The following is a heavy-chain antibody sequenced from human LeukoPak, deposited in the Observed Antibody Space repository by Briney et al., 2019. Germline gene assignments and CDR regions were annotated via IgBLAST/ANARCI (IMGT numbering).Heavy chain of an antibody. V-gene: IGHV4-59*07. J-gene: IGHJ3*02. CDR1: GGSFSNYY. D-gene: IGHD1-26*01. Sequence: SDTLSLTCNASGGSFSNYYWSWIRQAPGQGLAWMGYMYYSGGTNYNPSLKSRVTISVDTSKNQFSLKLTSVTAADTAVYYCARVRRYSGRSDVFDIWGQGTMVTVSS. CDR2: MYYSGGT. CDR3: ARVRRYSGRSDVFDI.